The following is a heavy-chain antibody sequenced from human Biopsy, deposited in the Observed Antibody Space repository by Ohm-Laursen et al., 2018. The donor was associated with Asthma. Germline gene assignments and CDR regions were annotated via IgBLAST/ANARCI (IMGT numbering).Heavy chain of an antibody. CDR3: AGLCSGGNCLDH. V-gene: IGHV4-59*01. CDR2: IHYSGST. J-gene: IGHJ4*02. CDR1: GVSIRSYY. Sequence: PVTLSLTCTVSGVSIRSYYWTWIRQPPGKGLEWIGNIHYSGSTYSNPSLKSRVTISVDTSKKQISLRLSSVIAADTAVYYCAGLCSGGNCLDHWGQGTLVTVSS. D-gene: IGHD2-15*01.